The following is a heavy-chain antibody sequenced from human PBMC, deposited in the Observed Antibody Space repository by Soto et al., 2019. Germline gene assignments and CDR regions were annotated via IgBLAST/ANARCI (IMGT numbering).Heavy chain of an antibody. J-gene: IGHJ6*01. CDR3: ARYYYDSSGYDGMDV. Sequence: EVQLVESGGGLVQPGGSLRLSCAASGFTISSYSMNWVRQAPGRGLEWVSYISYSSSTTHYADSVKGRFTVSRDTAKNSLYLQMNSLRDEDRAVYYCARYYYDSSGYDGMDVW. V-gene: IGHV3-48*02. CDR1: GFTISSYS. D-gene: IGHD3-22*01. CDR2: ISYSSSTT.